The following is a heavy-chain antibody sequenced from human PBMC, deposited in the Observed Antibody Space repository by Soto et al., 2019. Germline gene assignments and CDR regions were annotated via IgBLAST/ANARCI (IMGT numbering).Heavy chain of an antibody. CDR1: GFTFSSYG. V-gene: IGHV3-30*18. D-gene: IGHD3-10*01. CDR3: AKAPGFDGMDV. CDR2: ISYDGSNK. Sequence: PGGSLRLSCAASGFTFSSYGMHWVRQAPGKGLEWVAVISYDGSNKYYADSVKGRFTISRDNSKNTLYLQMNSLRAEDTAVYYCAKAPGFDGMDVWGQGTTVTVSS. J-gene: IGHJ6*02.